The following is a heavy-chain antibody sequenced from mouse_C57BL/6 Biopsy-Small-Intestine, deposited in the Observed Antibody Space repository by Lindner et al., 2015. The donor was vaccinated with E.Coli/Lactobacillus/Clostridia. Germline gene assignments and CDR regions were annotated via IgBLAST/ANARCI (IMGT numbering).Heavy chain of an antibody. D-gene: IGHD2-3*01. CDR3: ARGSIYDGYYWYFDV. J-gene: IGHJ1*03. Sequence: VQLQESGPELVKPGASVKISCKASGYSFTSYYIHWVKQRPGQGLEWIGWIYPGSGNTKYNEKFKGKATLTADTSSSTAYMQLSSLTSEDPAVYYCARGSIYDGYYWYFDVWGTGTTVTVSS. CDR1: GYSFTSYY. CDR2: IYPGSGNT. V-gene: IGHV1-66*01.